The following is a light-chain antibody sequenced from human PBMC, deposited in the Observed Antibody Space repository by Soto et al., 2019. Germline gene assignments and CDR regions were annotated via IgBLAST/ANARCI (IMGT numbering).Light chain of an antibody. Sequence: EIVMTQSPATLSVSPGERATLSCRASQSVSSNLAWYQQKPGQAPRLLMYDASTRATGIPARFSGSGSGTEFTLTISSLQSEDFAVYYCQQYNRWPPMYTFGQGTKLEIK. CDR3: QQYNRWPPMYT. CDR2: DAS. V-gene: IGKV3-15*01. J-gene: IGKJ2*01. CDR1: QSVSSN.